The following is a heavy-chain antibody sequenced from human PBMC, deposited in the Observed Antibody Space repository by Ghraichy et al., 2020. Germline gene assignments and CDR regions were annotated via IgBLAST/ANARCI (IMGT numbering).Heavy chain of an antibody. CDR3: AREGGGQQLSDYYYYYGMDV. J-gene: IGHJ6*02. V-gene: IGHV1-8*01. CDR2: MNPNSGNT. D-gene: IGHD6-13*01. Sequence: ASVKVSCKASGYTFTSYDINWVRQATGQGLEWMGWMNPNSGNTGYAQKFQGRVTMTRNTSISTAYMELSSLRSEDTAVYYCAREGGGQQLSDYYYYYGMDVWGQGTTVTVSS. CDR1: GYTFTSYD.